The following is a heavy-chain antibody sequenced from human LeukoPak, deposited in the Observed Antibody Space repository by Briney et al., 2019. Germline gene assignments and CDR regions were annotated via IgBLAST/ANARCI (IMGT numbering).Heavy chain of an antibody. J-gene: IGHJ3*01. V-gene: IGHV3-74*01. CDR1: GITFSTYW. CDR2: INSDGSTT. D-gene: IGHD3-22*01. CDR3: ARAGTVVDYDPSDAFDV. Sequence: GGSPRLSCAASGITFSTYWMHWVRQAPGKGLVWVSRINSDGSTTSYVDSVEGRFTISRDNAKNTLYLQMNSLRAEDTAAYYCARAGTVVDYDPSDAFDVWGQGTMVTFSS.